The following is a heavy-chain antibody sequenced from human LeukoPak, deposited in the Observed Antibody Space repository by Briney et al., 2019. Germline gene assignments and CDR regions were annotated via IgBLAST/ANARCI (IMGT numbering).Heavy chain of an antibody. Sequence: GGSLRLSCAASGFTFSSYWMSWVRQAPGKGLEWVANIKQDGSEKYYVDSVKGRFTISRDNAKNSLYQQMNSLRAEDTAVYYCARDGQWLNSDAFDIWGQGTMVTVSS. CDR2: IKQDGSEK. J-gene: IGHJ3*02. CDR3: ARDGQWLNSDAFDI. V-gene: IGHV3-7*01. D-gene: IGHD6-19*01. CDR1: GFTFSSYW.